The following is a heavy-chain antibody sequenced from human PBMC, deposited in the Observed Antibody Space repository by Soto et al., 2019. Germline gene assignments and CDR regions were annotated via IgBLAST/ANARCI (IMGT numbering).Heavy chain of an antibody. J-gene: IGHJ6*02. D-gene: IGHD3-9*01. CDR2: IGSGGDT. CDR3: TRKTPPTGMEV. Sequence: VPLVESGGGLVQPGGSLRLSCAASGFTLSSYDIHWVRQATGEGLAWVSGIGSGGDTHYADSVKGRFIISREDGKNSLYLQMNNLRVGDTAVYYCTRKTPPTGMEVWGQGATVTVSS. CDR1: GFTLSSYD. V-gene: IGHV3-13*01.